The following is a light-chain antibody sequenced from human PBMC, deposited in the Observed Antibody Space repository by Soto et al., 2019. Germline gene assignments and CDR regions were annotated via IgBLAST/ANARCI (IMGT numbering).Light chain of an antibody. J-gene: IGKJ5*01. CDR3: QQYNNWLPIT. Sequence: DIQMTQSPSSLSASVGDRVTITCRASQSISSYLNWYQQKPGKAPKLLIYAASSLQSGVPSRFSGSGSGTDFTLTISSLQSEDFEIYYCQQYNNWLPITFGQGTRLEI. CDR1: QSISSY. CDR2: AAS. V-gene: IGKV1-39*01.